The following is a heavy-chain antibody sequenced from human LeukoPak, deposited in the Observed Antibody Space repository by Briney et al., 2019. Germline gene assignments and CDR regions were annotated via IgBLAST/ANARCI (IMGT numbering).Heavy chain of an antibody. CDR3: ATSKLNYYDSSGYYEPFDY. J-gene: IGHJ4*02. V-gene: IGHV1-2*04. D-gene: IGHD3-22*01. Sequence: ASVKVSCKASGYTFTSYYMHWVRQAPGQGLEWMGWINPNSGGTNYAQKFQGWVTMTRDTSISTAYMELSRLRSDDTAVYYCATSKLNYYDSSGYYEPFDYWGQGTLVTVSS. CDR2: INPNSGGT. CDR1: GYTFTSYY.